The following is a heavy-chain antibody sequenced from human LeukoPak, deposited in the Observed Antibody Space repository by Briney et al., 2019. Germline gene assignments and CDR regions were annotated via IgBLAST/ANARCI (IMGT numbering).Heavy chain of an antibody. D-gene: IGHD4-23*01. CDR3: AWRGDYGGPPGAFDI. V-gene: IGHV4-38-2*01. J-gene: IGHJ3*02. Sequence: PSETLSLTCAVSGYSISSGYYWGCIRQPPGKGLEWIGSIYHSGSTYYNPSLKSRVTISVDTSKNQFSLKLSSVTAADTAVYYCAWRGDYGGPPGAFDIWGQGTMVTVSS. CDR2: IYHSGST. CDR1: GYSISSGYY.